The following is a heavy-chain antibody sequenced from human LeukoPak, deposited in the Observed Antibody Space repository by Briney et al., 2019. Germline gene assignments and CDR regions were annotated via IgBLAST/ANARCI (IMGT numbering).Heavy chain of an antibody. CDR2: IYYNGGT. CDR3: ARAGGVDTAMDANFDY. Sequence: SETLSLTCTVSGGSISSGGYYWSWIRQHPGKGLEWIGYIYYNGGTNYNPSLRSRVTISVDTSKNHFSLRLSSATAADTAMYYCARAGGVDTAMDANFDYWGQGTLVTVSS. J-gene: IGHJ4*02. D-gene: IGHD5-18*01. CDR1: GGSISSGGYY. V-gene: IGHV4-61*03.